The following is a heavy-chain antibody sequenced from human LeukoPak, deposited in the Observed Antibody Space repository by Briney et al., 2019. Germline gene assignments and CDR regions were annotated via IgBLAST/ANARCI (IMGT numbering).Heavy chain of an antibody. V-gene: IGHV3-23*01. D-gene: IGHD5-18*01. Sequence: PGRSLRLSCAASGFTFSSYSMDWVRQAAGKGLNWVSAISGSGGNTYYADSVKGRFTISRDNTKNTLYLQMISLRAEDTAVYYCASRNSYGYREYYFDYWGQGTLVTVSS. CDR2: ISGSGGNT. J-gene: IGHJ4*02. CDR1: GFTFSSYS. CDR3: ASRNSYGYREYYFDY.